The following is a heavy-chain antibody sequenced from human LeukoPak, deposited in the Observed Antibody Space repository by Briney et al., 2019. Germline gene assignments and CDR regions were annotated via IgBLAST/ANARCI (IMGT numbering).Heavy chain of an antibody. CDR1: TFTFSSYG. J-gene: IGHJ4*02. V-gene: IGHV3-66*01. D-gene: IGHD4-23*01. Sequence: PGGTLRLSCAASTFTFSSYGMSWVRQAPGKGLEWVSVIYSGGSTYYADSVKGRFTISRDNSKNTLYLQMNSLRAEDTAVYYCARARWDYWGQGTLVTVSS. CDR3: ARARWDY. CDR2: IYSGGST.